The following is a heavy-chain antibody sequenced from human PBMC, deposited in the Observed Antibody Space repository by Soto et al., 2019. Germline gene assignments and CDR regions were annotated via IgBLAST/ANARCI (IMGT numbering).Heavy chain of an antibody. J-gene: IGHJ4*02. CDR2: INHSGST. V-gene: IGHV4-34*01. CDR1: GGSFSGYY. CDR3: ASKSDTALDY. D-gene: IGHD5-18*01. Sequence: SETLSLTCAVYGGSFSGYYWSWIRQPPGKGLEWIGEINHSGSTNYNPSLKSRVTISVDTSKNQFSLKLSSVTAADTVVYYCASKSDTALDYWGQGTLVTVSS.